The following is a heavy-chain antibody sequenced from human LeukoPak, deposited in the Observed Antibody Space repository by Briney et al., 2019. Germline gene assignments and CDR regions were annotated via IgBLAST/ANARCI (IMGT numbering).Heavy chain of an antibody. CDR2: IRYDGSNK. Sequence: PGGSLRLSCAASGFTFSSYGMHWVRQAPGKGLEWVAFIRYDGSNKYYADSVKGRFTISRDNSKNTLYLQMNSLRAEDTAVYYCARLIVGASLYYFDYWGQGTLVTVSS. V-gene: IGHV3-30*02. J-gene: IGHJ4*02. D-gene: IGHD1-26*01. CDR1: GFTFSSYG. CDR3: ARLIVGASLYYFDY.